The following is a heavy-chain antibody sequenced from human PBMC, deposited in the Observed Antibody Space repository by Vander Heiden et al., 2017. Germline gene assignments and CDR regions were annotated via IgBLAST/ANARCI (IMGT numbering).Heavy chain of an antibody. V-gene: IGHV3-23*01. J-gene: IGHJ4*02. Sequence: EGQLLASGAGLVQPGGSLRLSSAASRFTFSSYAMSWVRQAPGRGLEWVSTISGSSGSGSYADSVKGRFTISRDSSKNTLYLQISSLRAEETAVYYCAKGYCSSPTCSFNYWGQGTLVTVSS. D-gene: IGHD2-2*01. CDR3: AKGYCSSPTCSFNY. CDR1: RFTFSSYA. CDR2: ISGSSGSG.